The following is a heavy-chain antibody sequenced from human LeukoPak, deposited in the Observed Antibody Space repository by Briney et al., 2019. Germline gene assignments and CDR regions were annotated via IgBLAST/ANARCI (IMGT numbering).Heavy chain of an antibody. D-gene: IGHD2/OR15-2a*01. V-gene: IGHV3-7*01. Sequence: SGGSLRLSCTTSGFTFSDHWMSWVRQAPGKGLEWVGNINQDGSEINYLESAKGRLSITRDNAKNSLFLHMNNLRVEDTAKYYCARVDGNIAYRPVEDWGQGTLVTVSS. J-gene: IGHJ4*02. CDR1: GFTFSDHW. CDR2: INQDGSEI. CDR3: ARVDGNIAYRPVED.